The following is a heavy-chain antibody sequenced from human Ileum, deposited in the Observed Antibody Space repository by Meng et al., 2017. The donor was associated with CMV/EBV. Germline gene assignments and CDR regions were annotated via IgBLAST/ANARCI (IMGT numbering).Heavy chain of an antibody. CDR1: GFTFSDYY. D-gene: IGHD6-19*01. CDR3: VRSSGWALFDY. J-gene: IGHJ4*02. V-gene: IGHV1-2*02. CDR2: VNSKNTAT. Sequence: VQLVQSGAEMKKPGGSVKVSCTTSGFTFSDYYIHWVRQAPGQGLEWMGWVNSKNTATNYARKFQGRVSMTRDTSISTAHMELSRLMSDDTAVYYCVRSSGWALFDYWGQGTLVTVSS.